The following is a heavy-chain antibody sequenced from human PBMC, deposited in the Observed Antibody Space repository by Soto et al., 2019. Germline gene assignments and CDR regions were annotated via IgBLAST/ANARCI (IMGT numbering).Heavy chain of an antibody. J-gene: IGHJ3*02. CDR3: AGALLAAGSDALHI. CDR2: INSSGGHT. CDR1: GYTFTRHY. Sequence: QLQLVQSGAEVKKPGASVKVSCKASGYTFTRHYIHWVRQAPGQGLEWMGIINSSGGHTDYAQKFQGRVALITDTSTSTVYMELRSMSSEDKAVYFCAGALLAAGSDALHIWGQGTMVPVSS. D-gene: IGHD6-13*01. V-gene: IGHV1-46*03.